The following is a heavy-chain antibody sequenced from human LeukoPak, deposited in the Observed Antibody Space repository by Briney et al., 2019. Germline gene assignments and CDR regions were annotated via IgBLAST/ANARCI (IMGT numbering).Heavy chain of an antibody. CDR2: IYVGDSDT. V-gene: IGHV5-51*01. J-gene: IGHJ6*03. CDR3: ARQSGSLGYYMDV. Sequence: SGESLKISCQGSGYSFSSYWIGWVRQMPGKGLEWMGIIYVGDSDTSYSPSFQGQVTISADKSISTAYLQWSSLKASDTAMYYCARQSGSLGYYMDVWGKGTTVTISS. CDR1: GYSFSSYW. D-gene: IGHD3-16*01.